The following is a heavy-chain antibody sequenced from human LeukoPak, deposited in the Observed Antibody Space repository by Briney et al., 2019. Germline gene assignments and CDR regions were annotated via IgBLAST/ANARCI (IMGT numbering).Heavy chain of an antibody. D-gene: IGHD3-22*01. CDR1: GFTFSDYA. CDR2: ICDSGNRT. Sequence: PGGSLRLSCAASGFTFSDYAMSWVRQAPGKGLEWVSAICDSGNRTYYADSVKGRCTISRDNSKSTLYLQINSLGAEDTAVYYCAKGSSGYFYDWGQGILVTVSS. V-gene: IGHV3-23*01. J-gene: IGHJ4*02. CDR3: AKGSSGYFYD.